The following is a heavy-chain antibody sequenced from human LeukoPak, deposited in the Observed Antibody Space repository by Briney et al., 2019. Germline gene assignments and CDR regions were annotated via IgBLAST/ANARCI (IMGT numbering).Heavy chain of an antibody. CDR2: IYHSGST. V-gene: IGHV4-39*07. Sequence: PSETLSLTCTVSGGSISGSGYYWGWIRQPPGKGLEWIGSIYHSGSTYYNPSLKSRVTISVDTSKNQFSLKLSSVTAADTAVHYCARDLGYCSGGSCSSGAFDIWGQGTMVTVSS. J-gene: IGHJ3*02. D-gene: IGHD2-15*01. CDR1: GGSISGSGYY. CDR3: ARDLGYCSGGSCSSGAFDI.